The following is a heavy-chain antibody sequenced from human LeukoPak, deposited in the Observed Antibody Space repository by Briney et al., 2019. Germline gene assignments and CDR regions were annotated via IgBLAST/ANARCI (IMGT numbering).Heavy chain of an antibody. CDR1: GGSISSSSYY. CDR3: ARQWLMVYALDY. Sequence: PSETLSLTCTVPGGSISSSSYYWGWIRQPPGKGLEWIGSIYYSGSTYYNPSLKSRVTISVDTSKNQFSLKLSSVTAADTAVYYCARQWLMVYALDYWGQGTLVTVSS. V-gene: IGHV4-39*01. J-gene: IGHJ4*02. D-gene: IGHD2-8*01. CDR2: IYYSGST.